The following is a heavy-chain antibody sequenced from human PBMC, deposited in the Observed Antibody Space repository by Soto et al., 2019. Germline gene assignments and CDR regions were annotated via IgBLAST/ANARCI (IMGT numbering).Heavy chain of an antibody. Sequence: SQTLSLTCAITGDSVSSNSAGWSWVRQSPSRGLEWLGRTYYRSKWYYDYAVSVKSRITINPDTSKNQFSLQLNSVTPEDTAVYYCARTGDTAHDYYYYYGMDVWGQGTTVTVSS. J-gene: IGHJ6*02. CDR2: TYYRSKWYY. D-gene: IGHD5-18*01. CDR3: ARTGDTAHDYYYYYGMDV. CDR1: GDSVSSNSAG. V-gene: IGHV6-1*01.